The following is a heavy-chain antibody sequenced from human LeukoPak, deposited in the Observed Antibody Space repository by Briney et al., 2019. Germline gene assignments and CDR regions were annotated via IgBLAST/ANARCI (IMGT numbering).Heavy chain of an antibody. CDR1: GGSISSYY. V-gene: IGHV4-59*12. CDR2: IYYSGST. D-gene: IGHD2-2*01. J-gene: IGHJ5*02. CDR3: AREAGYCNSTSCSQGWFDP. Sequence: SETLSLTCTVSGGSISSYYWSWIRQPPGKGLEWIGYIYYSGSTNYNPSLKSRVTILVDTSKNQFSLKLSSVTAADTAVYYCAREAGYCNSTSCSQGWFDPWGQGTLATVSS.